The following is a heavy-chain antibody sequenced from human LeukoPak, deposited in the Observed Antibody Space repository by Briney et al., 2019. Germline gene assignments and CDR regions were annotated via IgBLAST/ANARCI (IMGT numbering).Heavy chain of an antibody. CDR1: GGSISSYY. D-gene: IGHD6-19*01. Sequence: PSETLSLTCTVSGGSISSYYWSWIRQPPGKGLEWIGYIYYSGSTNYNPSLKSRVTISVDTSKNQFSLKLSSVTAADTAVYYCARHLVSGWYSNPLTDTYYYYYGMDVWGQGTTVTVSS. J-gene: IGHJ6*02. CDR2: IYYSGST. V-gene: IGHV4-59*08. CDR3: ARHLVSGWYSNPLTDTYYYYYGMDV.